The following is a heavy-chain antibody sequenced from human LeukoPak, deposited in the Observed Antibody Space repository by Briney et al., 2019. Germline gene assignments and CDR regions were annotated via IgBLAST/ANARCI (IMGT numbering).Heavy chain of an antibody. CDR1: GFTFSSYA. J-gene: IGHJ4*02. CDR2: ISGSGGSI. CDR3: AKSILMTTVTTYYFDY. V-gene: IGHV3-23*01. D-gene: IGHD4-17*01. Sequence: PGGSLRLSCAAPGFTFSSYAMSWVRQAPGKGLEWVSTISGSGGSIYYADSVKGRFTTSRDNSKNTLYLQMNSLRAEDTAVYYCAKSILMTTVTTYYFDYWGQGTLVTVSS.